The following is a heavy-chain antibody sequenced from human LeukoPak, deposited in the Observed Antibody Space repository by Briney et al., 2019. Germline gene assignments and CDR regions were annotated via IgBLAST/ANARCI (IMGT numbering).Heavy chain of an antibody. CDR2: IDHNGST. CDR1: GGSLSGYC. V-gene: IGHV4-34*01. Sequence: SETLSLTCAVYGGSLSGYCWGWIRQPSGRGLEWIGEIDHNGSTNYNPSLKSRVTTSLDTSKNQFSLKLNSVTAADTAVYYCARARSTYGVGTFYNAFYFDSWGQGTLVTVSS. CDR3: ARARSTYGVGTFYNAFYFDS. D-gene: IGHD3-10*01. J-gene: IGHJ4*02.